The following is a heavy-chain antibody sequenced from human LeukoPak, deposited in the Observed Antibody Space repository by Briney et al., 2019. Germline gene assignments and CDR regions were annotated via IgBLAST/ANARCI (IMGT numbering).Heavy chain of an antibody. CDR3: AKVGGSYYYYYYMDV. CDR1: GFTFSSYA. D-gene: IGHD3-10*01. CDR2: ISGSGGST. Sequence: GGSLRLSCAASGFTFSSYAMSWVRHAPGKGLGWVSAISGSGGSTNYEDSVRDRFTTPRDNPNNTLYLQKNSLRAAETAVYYCAKVGGSYYYYYYMDVWGKGTTVTVSS. J-gene: IGHJ6*03. V-gene: IGHV3-23*01.